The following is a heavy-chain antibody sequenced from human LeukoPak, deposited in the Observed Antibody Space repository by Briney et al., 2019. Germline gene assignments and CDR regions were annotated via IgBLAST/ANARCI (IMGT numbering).Heavy chain of an antibody. J-gene: IGHJ1*01. CDR2: IYSGGST. V-gene: IGHV3-53*01. D-gene: IGHD3-3*01. CDR3: ARGEDGFWSGYVEH. CDR1: GFTVSSNY. Sequence: GGSLRLSCAASGFTVSSNYMSWVRQAPGKGLEWVSVIYSGGSTYYADSVKGRFTISRDNSKNTLYLQMNSLRAEDTAVYYCARGEDGFWSGYVEHWGQGTLVTVSS.